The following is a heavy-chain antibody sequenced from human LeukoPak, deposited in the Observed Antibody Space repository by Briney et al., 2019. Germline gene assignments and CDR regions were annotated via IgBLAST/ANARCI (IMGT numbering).Heavy chain of an antibody. CDR3: ERGGFYDYVWGSYRRPFDY. D-gene: IGHD3-16*02. CDR2: IYTSGST. CDR1: GGSISSYY. Sequence: SGTLSLTCTVPGGSISSYYWSWIRQPAGKGLEWIGRIYTSGSTNYNPSLKSRVTTSVDTSKNQFSLKLSSVTAADTAVYYCERGGFYDYVWGSYRRPFDYWGQGTLVTVSS. J-gene: IGHJ4*02. V-gene: IGHV4-4*07.